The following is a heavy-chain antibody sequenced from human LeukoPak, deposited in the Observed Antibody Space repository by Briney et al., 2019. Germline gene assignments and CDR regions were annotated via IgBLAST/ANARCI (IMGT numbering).Heavy chain of an antibody. J-gene: IGHJ4*02. V-gene: IGHV3-21*01. CDR2: ISSSSSYI. CDR3: ATDLKRGIYDFWSGYSDY. D-gene: IGHD3-3*01. CDR1: GFTFSSYS. Sequence: GGSLRLSCAASGFTFSSYSMNWVRQAPGKGLEWVSSISSSSSYIYYADSVKGRFTISRDNAKNSLYLQMNSLRAEDTAVYYCATDLKRGIYDFWSGYSDYWGQGTLVTVSS.